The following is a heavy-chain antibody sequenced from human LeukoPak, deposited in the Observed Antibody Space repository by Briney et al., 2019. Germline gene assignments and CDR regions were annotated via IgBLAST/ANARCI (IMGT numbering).Heavy chain of an antibody. D-gene: IGHD6-13*01. CDR1: GFTFSDYY. CDR3: ASAGIAAATAPYYFDY. CDR2: ISYDGSNK. Sequence: GGSLRLSCAASGFTFSDYYMSWIRQAPGKGLEGVAVISYDGSNKYYADSVKGRFTISRDNSKNTLYLQMNSLRAEDTAVYYCASAGIAAATAPYYFDYWGQGTLVTVSS. V-gene: IGHV3-30*03. J-gene: IGHJ4*02.